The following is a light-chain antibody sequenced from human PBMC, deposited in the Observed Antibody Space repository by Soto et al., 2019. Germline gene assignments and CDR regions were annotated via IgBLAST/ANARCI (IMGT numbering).Light chain of an antibody. CDR2: AAP. V-gene: IGKV1-39*01. CDR1: QSISTY. CDR3: QQGYSTPWT. Sequence: DIQMTQSPSSLSASVGDRVTITCRSSQSISTYLNWYQRKPGKAPKLLIYAAPSLQSGVPSRFSGSGSGTEFTLTISSPQPEDFANYYCQQGYSTPWTFGQVNRVDIK. J-gene: IGKJ1*01.